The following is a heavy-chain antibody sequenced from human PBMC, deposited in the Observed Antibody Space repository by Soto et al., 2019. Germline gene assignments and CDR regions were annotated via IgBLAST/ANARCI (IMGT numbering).Heavy chain of an antibody. V-gene: IGHV3-30*03. CDR1: GFTFSSSP. Sequence: QVQVVESGGGVVQPGKSLRLSCAVSGFTFSSSPMHWVRQSPGKGLEWVAHISYDGRLKNYLDSGEGRFTISRDNSRNTLSLEMNSLRSDDTAVYYCAVPGPRGSWNDKTEYFQYWGQGTLVTVSS. CDR3: AVPGPRGSWNDKTEYFQY. J-gene: IGHJ1*01. D-gene: IGHD1-1*01. CDR2: ISYDGRLK.